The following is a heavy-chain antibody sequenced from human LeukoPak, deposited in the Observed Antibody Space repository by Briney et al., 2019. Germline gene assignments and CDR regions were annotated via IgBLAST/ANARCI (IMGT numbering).Heavy chain of an antibody. J-gene: IGHJ6*02. D-gene: IGHD3-3*01. CDR1: GFTFSTYS. V-gene: IGHV3-48*04. CDR2: ISGSSGII. Sequence: PGGSLRLSCAASGFTFSTYSMNWVRQAPGKGLEWVSYISGSSGIIHYVDSVKGRFTISRDNAKNSLYLQMNSLRAEDTAVYYCARVGDFWSGQNYYYYYGMDVWGQGTTVTVSS. CDR3: ARVGDFWSGQNYYYYYGMDV.